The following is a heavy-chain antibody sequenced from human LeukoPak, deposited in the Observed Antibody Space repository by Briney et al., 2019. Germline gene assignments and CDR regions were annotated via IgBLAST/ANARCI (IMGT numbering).Heavy chain of an antibody. J-gene: IGHJ4*02. D-gene: IGHD6-13*01. V-gene: IGHV4-39*01. CDR3: ARHEDRRSSWYSDY. CDR1: GFTVSSNY. Sequence: NSGGSLRLSCAASGFTVSSNYMSWVRQPPGKGLEWIGSIYYSGSTYYNPSLKSRVTISVDTSKNQFSLKLSSVTAADTAVYYCARHEDRRSSWYSDYWGQGTLVTVSS. CDR2: IYYSGST.